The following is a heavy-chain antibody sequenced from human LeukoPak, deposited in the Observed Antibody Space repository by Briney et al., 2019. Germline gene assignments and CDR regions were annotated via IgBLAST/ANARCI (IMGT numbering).Heavy chain of an antibody. CDR2: ISSSGSTI. CDR3: ARVVDGSGSYDNHDSFDI. V-gene: IGHV3-48*03. Sequence: GGSLRLSCAASGFTFSSYEMNWVRQAPGKGLEWVSYISSSGSTIYYADSVKGRFTISRDNAKNSLHLQMNSLRAEDTAVYYCARVVDGSGSYDNHDSFDIWGQGTMVTVSS. J-gene: IGHJ3*02. CDR1: GFTFSSYE. D-gene: IGHD3-10*01.